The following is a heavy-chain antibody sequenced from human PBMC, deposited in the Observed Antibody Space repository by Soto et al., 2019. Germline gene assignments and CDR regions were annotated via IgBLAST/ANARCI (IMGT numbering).Heavy chain of an antibody. CDR2: IYYSGSN. CDR3: ARVVSRLGYCSSTSCLFNWFDP. J-gene: IGHJ5*02. Sequence: QVQLQESGPGLVKPSQTLSLTCTVSGGSISSGGYYWSWIRQHPGKGLEWIGYIYYSGSNYYNPSLKRRVTISVDTSKNQFALKLSSVTAADTAVYYCARVVSRLGYCSSTSCLFNWFDPWGQGTLVTVSS. CDR1: GGSISSGGYY. D-gene: IGHD2-2*01. V-gene: IGHV4-31*03.